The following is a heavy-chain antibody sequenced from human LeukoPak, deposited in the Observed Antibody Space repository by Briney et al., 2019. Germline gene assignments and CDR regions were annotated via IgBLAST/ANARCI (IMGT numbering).Heavy chain of an antibody. D-gene: IGHD6-19*01. J-gene: IGHJ6*03. V-gene: IGHV4-59*08. CDR3: ARHSSGWYGYYYYYMDV. Sequence: SETLSLTCTVSGGSISSYYWSWIRQPPGPGLEWIGYIYYSGSTNYNPSLKSRVTISVDTSKNQFSLKLSSVTAADTAVYYCARHSSGWYGYYYYYMDVWGKGTTVTVSS. CDR1: GGSISSYY. CDR2: IYYSGST.